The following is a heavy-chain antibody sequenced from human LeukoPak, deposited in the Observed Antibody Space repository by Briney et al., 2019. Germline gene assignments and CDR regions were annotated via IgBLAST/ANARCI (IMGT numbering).Heavy chain of an antibody. CDR3: AKDLVPDYYDSSGYPLDY. Sequence: GGSLSLSCAASGFTFSSYGMSWVRQAPGKGMEWVSAISGSGGRTYYADSVKGRFTISRDNSKSTLYLQMNSLRAEDTAVYYCAKDLVPDYYDSSGYPLDYWGQGTLVTVSS. CDR1: GFTFSSYG. V-gene: IGHV3-23*01. J-gene: IGHJ4*02. D-gene: IGHD3-22*01. CDR2: ISGSGGRT.